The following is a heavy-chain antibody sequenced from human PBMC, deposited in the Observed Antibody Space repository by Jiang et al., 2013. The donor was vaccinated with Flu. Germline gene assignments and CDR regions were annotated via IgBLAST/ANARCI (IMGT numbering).Heavy chain of an antibody. CDR2: ISGSGGST. CDR3: AKDRHYYGSGSYWAYYFAY. V-gene: IGHV3-23*01. Sequence: ASGFTFSSYAMSWVRQAPGKGLEWVSAISGSGGSTYYADSVKGRFTISRDNSKNTLYLQMNSLRAEDTAVYYCAKDRHYYGSGSYWAYYFAYWGQGTLVTVSS. J-gene: IGHJ4*02. D-gene: IGHD3-10*01. CDR1: GFTFSSYA.